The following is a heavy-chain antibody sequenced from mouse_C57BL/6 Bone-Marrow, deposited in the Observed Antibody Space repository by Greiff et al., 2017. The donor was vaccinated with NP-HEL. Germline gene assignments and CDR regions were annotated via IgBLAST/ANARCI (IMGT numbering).Heavy chain of an antibody. Sequence: QVQLKQPGAELVMPGASVKLSCKASGYTFTSYWMHWVKQRPGQGLEWIGEIDPSDSYTNYNQKFKGKSTLTVDKSSSTAYMQLSSLTSEDSAVYYCAREGDYYGSSYIYAMDYWGRGTSVTVSA. V-gene: IGHV1-69*01. CDR3: AREGDYYGSSYIYAMDY. J-gene: IGHJ4*01. D-gene: IGHD1-1*01. CDR1: GYTFTSYW. CDR2: IDPSDSYT.